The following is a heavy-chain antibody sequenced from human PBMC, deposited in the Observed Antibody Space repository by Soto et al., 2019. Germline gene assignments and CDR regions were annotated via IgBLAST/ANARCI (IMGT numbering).Heavy chain of an antibody. V-gene: IGHV3-30-3*01. D-gene: IGHD4-17*01. J-gene: IGHJ6*02. CDR2: ISFDGSNE. CDR3: ARPAATVIFYSGMDV. Sequence: VGSLRLSCAASGFTFSDYAMHWVRQAPGKGLEWVAIISFDGSNEHYADSVQGRFTISRDNSGNTLYLQMNSLRADDTAVYYCARPAATVIFYSGMDVWGQGTTVTVSS. CDR1: GFTFSDYA.